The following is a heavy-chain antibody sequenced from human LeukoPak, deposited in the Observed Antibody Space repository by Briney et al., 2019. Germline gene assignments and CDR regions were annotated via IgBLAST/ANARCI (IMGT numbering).Heavy chain of an antibody. J-gene: IGHJ4*02. Sequence: GGSLRLSCVASGFTFSSFWMSWVRQAPGKGLEWVAKIIQDGSEKYYVDSVKGRFTISRDNAKNSLYLQTNSLRAEDTAVYYCARRMATIYFDYWGQGTLVTVSS. CDR1: GFTFSSFW. D-gene: IGHD5-24*01. V-gene: IGHV3-7*05. CDR3: ARRMATIYFDY. CDR2: IIQDGSEK.